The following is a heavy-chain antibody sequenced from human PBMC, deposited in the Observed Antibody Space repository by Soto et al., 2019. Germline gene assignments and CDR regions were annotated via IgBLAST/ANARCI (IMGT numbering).Heavy chain of an antibody. D-gene: IGHD3-10*01. CDR1: DGSIRSGYW. CDR3: ARDSSGGPTDFDY. V-gene: IGHV4-4*02. J-gene: IGHJ4*02. Sequence: PSETLSLTCAVSDGSIRSGYWCSWVRHPPGKGLEWIGEIYFSGTTNYNPSLKSRVTISGDKSKNQFSLRAEDTGIYYCARDSSGGPTDFDYWGQGTLVTVSS. CDR2: IYFSGTT.